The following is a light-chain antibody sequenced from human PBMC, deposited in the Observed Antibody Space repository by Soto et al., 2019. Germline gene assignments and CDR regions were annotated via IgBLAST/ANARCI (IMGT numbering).Light chain of an antibody. CDR2: DDR. CDR1: NIETKS. Sequence: SYELTQPPSVSVAPGQTARITCGGNNIETKSVHWYQQRPGQAPVLVVYDDRDRPSGIPERFSGSNSGNPATLTITRVEAGDEADYYCQVWDSSSDHWVFGGGTKVTVL. CDR3: QVWDSSSDHWV. V-gene: IGLV3-21*02. J-gene: IGLJ3*02.